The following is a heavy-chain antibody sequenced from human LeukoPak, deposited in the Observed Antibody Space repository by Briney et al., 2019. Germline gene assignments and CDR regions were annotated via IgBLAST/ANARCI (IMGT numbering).Heavy chain of an antibody. CDR1: GFTFSSYA. Sequence: GGSLRLSCAASGFTFSSYAMSWVRQAPWKGLEWVSTISGSGSSTYYADSVKGRFTISRDNSKNTLYLQMNSLRAEDTAVYYCAKGLYSSSSQFDYWGQGTLVTVSS. D-gene: IGHD6-6*01. J-gene: IGHJ4*02. CDR3: AKGLYSSSSQFDY. V-gene: IGHV3-23*01. CDR2: ISGSGSST.